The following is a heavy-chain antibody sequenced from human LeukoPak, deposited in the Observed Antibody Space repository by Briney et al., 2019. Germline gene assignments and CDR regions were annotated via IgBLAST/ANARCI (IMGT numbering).Heavy chain of an antibody. Sequence: GGSLRLSCAASGFTFSNYGMHWVRQAPGKGLEWVSAISGSGGSTYYAVSVRGRFTISRDNSKNTLYLQMNSLRAEDTAVYYCAKDSSSWYQPNIDYWGQGSLVTVSS. CDR2: ISGSGGST. J-gene: IGHJ4*02. CDR1: GFTFSNYG. V-gene: IGHV3-23*01. D-gene: IGHD6-13*01. CDR3: AKDSSSWYQPNIDY.